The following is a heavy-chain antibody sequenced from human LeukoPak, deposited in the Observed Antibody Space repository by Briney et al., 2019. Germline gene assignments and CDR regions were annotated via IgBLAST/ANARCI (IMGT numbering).Heavy chain of an antibody. Sequence: SVKVSCKASGGTFSSYAISWVRQAPGQGLEWMGGIIPIFGTANYAQKFQGRVTITTDESMSTAYMELSSLRSEDTAVYYCARGCSSTSCQAASRWFDPWGQGTLVTVSS. V-gene: IGHV1-69*05. CDR2: IIPIFGTA. J-gene: IGHJ5*02. CDR1: GGTFSSYA. CDR3: ARGCSSTSCQAASRWFDP. D-gene: IGHD2-2*01.